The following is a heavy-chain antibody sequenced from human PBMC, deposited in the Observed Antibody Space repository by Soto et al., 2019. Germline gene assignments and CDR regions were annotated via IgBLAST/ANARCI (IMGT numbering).Heavy chain of an antibody. CDR3: ARDFGYCSSTSCYLGPYYYYGMDV. CDR2: IVPMFGPP. J-gene: IGHJ6*02. V-gene: IGHV1-69*13. D-gene: IGHD2-2*01. Sequence: SVKVSCKASGGTISSSAINWVRQAPGQGLEWMGGIVPMFGPPNYAQKFQGRVTITADVSTGTAFMELSTLRAEDTAVYYCARDFGYCSSTSCYLGPYYYYGMDVWGQGTTVTVSS. CDR1: GGTISSSA.